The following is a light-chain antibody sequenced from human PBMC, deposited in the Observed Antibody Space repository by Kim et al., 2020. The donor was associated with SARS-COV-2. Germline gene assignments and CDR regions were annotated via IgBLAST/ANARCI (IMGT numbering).Light chain of an antibody. J-gene: IGKJ2*01. Sequence: GDRVTITWRASQGISGWLAWCPQNPGKAPKLLICAEYSLRSRVPSRFSGSGSGTDFTLTISSLQPKNFATYYCQQANSFPYTFGQGTKLEI. CDR2: AEY. CDR3: QQANSFPYT. CDR1: QGISGW. V-gene: IGKV1D-12*01.